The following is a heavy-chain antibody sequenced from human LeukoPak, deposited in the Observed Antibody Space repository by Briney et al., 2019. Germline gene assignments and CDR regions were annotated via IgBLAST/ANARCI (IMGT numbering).Heavy chain of an antibody. CDR3: AKGNDIGGYYYPHFDY. CDR2: ISSDGNNK. CDR1: GFTFSSYG. V-gene: IGHV3-30*18. D-gene: IGHD3-22*01. Sequence: GGSLRLSCAASGFTFSSYGRHWVRQAPGKGLEWVAVISSDGNNKNYVDSVKGRFTFSRDNSKNTLYLQMNSLRAEDTAVYYCAKGNDIGGYYYPHFDYWGQGTLVTVSS. J-gene: IGHJ4*02.